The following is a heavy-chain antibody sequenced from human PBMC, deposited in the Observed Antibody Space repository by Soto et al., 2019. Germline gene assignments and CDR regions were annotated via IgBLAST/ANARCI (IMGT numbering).Heavy chain of an antibody. CDR1: GFTFSSYG. V-gene: IGHV3-30*18. Sequence: QVQLVESGGGVVQPGRSLRLSCAASGFTFSSYGMHWVRQAPGKGLEWVAVISYDGSNKYYADSVKGRFTISRDNSKNTRYLQMNSLRAEDTAVYYCAKEVGAAVYWGQGTLVTVSS. CDR3: AKEVGAAVY. D-gene: IGHD1-26*01. CDR2: ISYDGSNK. J-gene: IGHJ4*02.